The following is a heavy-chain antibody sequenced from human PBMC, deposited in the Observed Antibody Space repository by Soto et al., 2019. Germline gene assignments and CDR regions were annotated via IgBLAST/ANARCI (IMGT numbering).Heavy chain of an antibody. V-gene: IGHV6-1*01. J-gene: IGHJ6*02. CDR2: TYYRSKWYN. Sequence: SQTLSLTCAISVDSVSSNSAAWNWIRQSPSRGLEWLGRTYYRSKWYNDYAVSVKSRITINPDTSKNQFSLQLNSVTPEDTAVYYCAREVVVVVAETYYYFYGMDVWGQVTTFTVSS. D-gene: IGHD2-15*01. CDR3: AREVVVVVAETYYYFYGMDV. CDR1: VDSVSSNSAA.